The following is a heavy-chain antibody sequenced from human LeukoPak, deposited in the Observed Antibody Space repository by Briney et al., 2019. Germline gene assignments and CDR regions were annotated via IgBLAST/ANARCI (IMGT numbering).Heavy chain of an antibody. D-gene: IGHD1-14*01. CDR3: ARGNPFDP. CDR2: IYYSGST. CDR1: GGSISNYF. Sequence: SETLSLTCTVSGGSISNYFWNWIRQPPGKGLEWIGYIYYSGSTNYNPSLKSRVTISVDTSKNQFSLKLSSVTAADTAVYYCARGNPFDPWGQGTLVTVSS. J-gene: IGHJ5*02. V-gene: IGHV4-59*01.